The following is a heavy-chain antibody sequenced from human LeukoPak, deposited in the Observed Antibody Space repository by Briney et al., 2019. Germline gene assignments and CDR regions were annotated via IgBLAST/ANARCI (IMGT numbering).Heavy chain of an antibody. Sequence: WVRQPPGKGLEWIGSIYYSGSTYYNPSLKSRVTISVDTSKNQFSLKLSSVTAADTAVYYCARGDDSSGYSFDYWGQGTLVTVSS. J-gene: IGHJ4*02. V-gene: IGHV4-39*01. CDR3: ARGDDSSGYSFDY. CDR2: IYYSGST. D-gene: IGHD3-22*01.